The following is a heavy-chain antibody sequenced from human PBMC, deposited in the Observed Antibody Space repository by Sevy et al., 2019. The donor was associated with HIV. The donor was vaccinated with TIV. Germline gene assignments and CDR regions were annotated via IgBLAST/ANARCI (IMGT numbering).Heavy chain of an antibody. D-gene: IGHD6-19*01. Sequence: GRSLRLSCAASGFTFSSYPMHWVRQAPGKGLEWVSSISGLSNYIYYADSVKGLFSISRDNTKNSVYLQMNSLRGEDTAVFYCARAVPATEAFDIWGQGTLVTVSS. CDR3: ARAVPATEAFDI. CDR2: ISGLSNYI. CDR1: GFTFSSYP. J-gene: IGHJ3*02. V-gene: IGHV3-21*01.